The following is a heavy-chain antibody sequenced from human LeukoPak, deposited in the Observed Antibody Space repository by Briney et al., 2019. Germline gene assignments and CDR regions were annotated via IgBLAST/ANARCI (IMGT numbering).Heavy chain of an antibody. V-gene: IGHV3-74*01. D-gene: IGHD2-2*01. J-gene: IGHJ4*02. Sequence: XGSLXLSCAASGFTFSTYWMHWVRQAPGKGLVWVSRIYIDGSSTNYADSVKGRFTISRDNAKNTLYLQMNSLRAEDTAVYYCARGASARQDYWGQGILVTVSS. CDR2: IYIDGSST. CDR3: ARGASARQDY. CDR1: GFTFSTYW.